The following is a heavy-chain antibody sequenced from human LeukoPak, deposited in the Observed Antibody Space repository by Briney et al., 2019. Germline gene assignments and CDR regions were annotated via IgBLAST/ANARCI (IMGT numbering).Heavy chain of an antibody. Sequence: GGSLRLSCAASGFTFRTHGMSWVRRAPGRGLEWVSSISLSGDATYYADSVTGRFTISRDNSKNTLYLQMNSLRADDTAVYYCARDGGPRGVYYFDYWGQGTLVTVSS. CDR3: ARDGGPRGVYYFDY. CDR1: GFTFRTHG. D-gene: IGHD4-23*01. V-gene: IGHV3-23*01. J-gene: IGHJ4*02. CDR2: ISLSGDAT.